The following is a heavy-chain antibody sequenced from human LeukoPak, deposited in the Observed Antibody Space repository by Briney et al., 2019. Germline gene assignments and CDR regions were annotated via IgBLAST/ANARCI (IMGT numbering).Heavy chain of an antibody. V-gene: IGHV3-21*01. CDR2: INSTSSYK. CDR1: GFTFSSYC. D-gene: IGHD4-11*01. J-gene: IGHJ4*02. Sequence: WESLRLSCAASGFTFSSYCMNWIRQAPGKGLDWVSSINSTSSYKYYAASVKGRFTISRDNAQNSVYLQMNSLRGEDTAVVYCARDLGVTTPPFDYWGQGTLVTVPS. CDR3: ARDLGVTTPPFDY.